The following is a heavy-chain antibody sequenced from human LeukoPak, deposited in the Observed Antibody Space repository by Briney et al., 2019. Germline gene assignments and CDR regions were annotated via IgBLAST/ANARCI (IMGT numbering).Heavy chain of an antibody. D-gene: IGHD3-10*01. Sequence: PSETLSLTCTVSGGSISSSSYYWGWIRQPPGKGLEWIGSIYYSGSTYYNPSLKSRVTISVDTSKNQFSLKLSSVTAADTAVYYCARRSRINYYGSGSHPYYFDYWGQGTLVTVSS. CDR2: IYYSGST. CDR1: GGSISSSSYY. CDR3: ARRSRINYYGSGSHPYYFDY. V-gene: IGHV4-39*07. J-gene: IGHJ4*02.